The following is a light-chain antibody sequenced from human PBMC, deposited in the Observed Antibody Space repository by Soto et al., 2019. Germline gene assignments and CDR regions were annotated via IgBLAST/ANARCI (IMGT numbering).Light chain of an antibody. CDR3: QSYDSSLGGCVV. CDR2: GNS. V-gene: IGLV1-40*01. Sequence: QAVVTQAPSVSGAPGQRVTISCTGSSSNIGAGYDVHWYQQLPGTAPKLLIYGNSNRPSGVPDRFSGSKSGTSASLAITGLLAQDEADYYCQSYDSSLGGCVVFGGGTKVTVL. J-gene: IGLJ2*01. CDR1: SSNIGAGYD.